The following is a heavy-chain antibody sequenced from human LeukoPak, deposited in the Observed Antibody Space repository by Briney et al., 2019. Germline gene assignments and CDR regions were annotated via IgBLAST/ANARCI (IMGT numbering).Heavy chain of an antibody. V-gene: IGHV4-30-4*01. CDR2: IYYSGST. D-gene: IGHD3-22*01. CDR1: GGSISSGDYY. CDR3: ARVVDSSGYYYGT. Sequence: PSQTLSLTCTVSGGSISSGDYYWSWIRQPPGKGLEWIGYIYYSGSTYYNPSLQSRVTMSVDRSMHQFSLDLNSVTAADTAVYYCARVVDSSGYYYGTWGQGTLVTVSS. J-gene: IGHJ4*02.